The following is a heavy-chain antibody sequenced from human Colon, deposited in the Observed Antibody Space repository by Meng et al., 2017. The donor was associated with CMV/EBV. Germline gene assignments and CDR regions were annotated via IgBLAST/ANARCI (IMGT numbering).Heavy chain of an antibody. D-gene: IGHD6-19*01. CDR1: GLTFSSFG. Sequence: GLTFSSFGMGWVRQAPGKGLEWVASITSSSGYIFYADSVKGRFTISRDNAKNLLFLQMNSLRANDTAVYYCARAGGAVAGRGGFDHWGLGTLVTVSS. CDR2: ITSSSGYI. J-gene: IGHJ4*02. CDR3: ARAGGAVAGRGGFDH. V-gene: IGHV3-21*01.